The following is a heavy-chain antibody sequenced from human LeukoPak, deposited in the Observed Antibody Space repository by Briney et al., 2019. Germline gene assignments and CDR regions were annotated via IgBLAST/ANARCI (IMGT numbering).Heavy chain of an antibody. V-gene: IGHV3-53*01. J-gene: IGHJ4*02. Sequence: PGGSLRLSCVASGFTFSDNYMIWVRQAPGKGLERVSVIYGDGRIFYSDSAKGRFTISRDNSKNTLSLQMHNLRAEDTAVYYCARGRGLGVVSPYFDYWGQGTLVTVSS. CDR3: ARGRGLGVVSPYFDY. CDR1: GFTFSDNY. CDR2: IYGDGRI. D-gene: IGHD3-3*01.